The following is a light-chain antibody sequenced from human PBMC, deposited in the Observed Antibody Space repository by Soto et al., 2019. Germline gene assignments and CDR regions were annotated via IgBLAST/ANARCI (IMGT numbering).Light chain of an antibody. CDR3: QQYGSSPRT. V-gene: IGKV3-20*01. CDR2: DAS. CDR1: QSVSTF. Sequence: EIVMTQSPATLSLSPGERATLSCRASQSVSTFLALYQQKPGQAPRLLIYDASKRVTGIPDRFSGSGSGTDFTLTISRLEPEDFAVYYCQQYGSSPRTFGQGTRLEI. J-gene: IGKJ5*01.